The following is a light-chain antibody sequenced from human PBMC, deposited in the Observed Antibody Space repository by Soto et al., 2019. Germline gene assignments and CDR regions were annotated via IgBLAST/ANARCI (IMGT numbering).Light chain of an antibody. Sequence: QSVLTQPPSVSGSPGQSITISCTGTISNVGSYKLVSWYQQHPGKAPKLMIFEVNKRPSGVSNRFSGSKSGNTASLTISGLKVEDEADYYCCSSGGSPTYVFRTGTKVTVL. CDR2: EVN. V-gene: IGLV2-23*02. CDR1: ISNVGSYKL. J-gene: IGLJ1*01. CDR3: CSSGGSPTYV.